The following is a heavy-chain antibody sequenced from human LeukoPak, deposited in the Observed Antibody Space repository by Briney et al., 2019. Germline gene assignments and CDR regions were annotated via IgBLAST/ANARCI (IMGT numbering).Heavy chain of an antibody. D-gene: IGHD3-10*01. CDR3: ARGNVLLWFGESKNRYYFDY. CDR1: GGTFSSHA. J-gene: IGHJ4*02. CDR2: IIPIFGTA. V-gene: IGHV1-69*13. Sequence: ASVKVSCKASGGTFSSHAISWVRQAPGQGLEWMGGIIPIFGTANYAQKFQGRVTITADESTSTAYMELSSLRSEDTAVYYCARGNVLLWFGESKNRYYFDYWGQGTLVTVSS.